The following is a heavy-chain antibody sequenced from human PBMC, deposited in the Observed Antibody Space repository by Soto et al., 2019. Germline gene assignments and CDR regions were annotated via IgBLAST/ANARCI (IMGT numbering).Heavy chain of an antibody. D-gene: IGHD3-10*01. Sequence: PGGSLRLSCAASGFIFSSYAMSWVRQAPGKGLEWVSSISSSSSYTYYADSVKGRFTISRDNAKNSLYLQMNSLRAEDTAVYYCARGSHESGYWGQGTLVTVSS. CDR1: GFIFSSYA. J-gene: IGHJ4*02. CDR3: ARGSHESGY. CDR2: ISSSSSYT. V-gene: IGHV3-21*01.